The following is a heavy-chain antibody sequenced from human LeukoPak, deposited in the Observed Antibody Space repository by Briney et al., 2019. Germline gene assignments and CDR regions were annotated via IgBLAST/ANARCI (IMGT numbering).Heavy chain of an antibody. CDR1: GFTFSSYW. D-gene: IGHD3-22*01. V-gene: IGHV3-7*01. J-gene: IGHJ4*02. CDR2: IKQDGSEK. Sequence: GGSLRLSCAASGFTFSSYWMSWVRQAPGKGLEWVANIKQDGSEKYYVDSVKGRFTISRDNAKNSLYLQMNSLRAEDTAVYYCARVYDTSGYDIFPIDYWGQGTLVTVSS. CDR3: ARVYDTSGYDIFPIDY.